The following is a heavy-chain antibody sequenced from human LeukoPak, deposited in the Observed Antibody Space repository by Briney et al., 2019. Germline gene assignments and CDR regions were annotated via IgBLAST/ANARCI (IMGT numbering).Heavy chain of an antibody. CDR1: GYTFTSYD. Sequence: ASVKVSCKASGYTFTSYDINWVRQATGQGLEWMGWINAGNGNTKYSQEFQGRVTITRDTSASTAYMELSSLRSEDMAVYYCARGGYCSSTSCYGYYFDYWGQGTLVTVSS. CDR2: INAGNGNT. J-gene: IGHJ4*02. V-gene: IGHV1-3*03. D-gene: IGHD2-2*01. CDR3: ARGGYCSSTSCYGYYFDY.